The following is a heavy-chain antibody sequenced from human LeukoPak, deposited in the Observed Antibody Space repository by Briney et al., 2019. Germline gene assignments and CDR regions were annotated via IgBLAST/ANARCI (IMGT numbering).Heavy chain of an antibody. CDR3: ARESPSTGFDY. CDR1: GFTFSSYA. J-gene: IGHJ4*02. V-gene: IGHV3-30-3*01. D-gene: IGHD4-17*01. CDR2: ISYDGSNK. Sequence: PGGSLRLSRAASGFTFSSYAMHWVRQAPGKGLEWVAVISYDGSNKYYADSVKGRFTISRDNSKNTLYLQMNSLRAEDTAVYYCARESPSTGFDYWGQGTLVTVSS.